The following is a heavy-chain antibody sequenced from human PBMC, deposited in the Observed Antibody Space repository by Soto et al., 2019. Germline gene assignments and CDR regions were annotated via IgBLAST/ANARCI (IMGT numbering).Heavy chain of an antibody. CDR2: ISFDGSNK. CDR3: AKVRPSASSGYYFDY. J-gene: IGHJ4*02. V-gene: IGHV3-30*18. D-gene: IGHD3-22*01. CDR1: GVTFSGYG. Sequence: GGSLRLSCAASGVTFSGYGMHWVRQAPGKGLEWVAVISFDGSNKYYADSVKGRFTISRDNSKNTLYLQMNSLRAEDTAVYYCAKVRPSASSGYYFDYWGQGTLVTVPS.